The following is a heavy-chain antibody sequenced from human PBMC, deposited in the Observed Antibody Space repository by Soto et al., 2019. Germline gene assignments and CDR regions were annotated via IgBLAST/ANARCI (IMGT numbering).Heavy chain of an antibody. D-gene: IGHD3-10*01. CDR2: ISSSSTI. CDR3: ARGESLLWFGELYYFDY. J-gene: IGHJ4*02. V-gene: IGHV3-48*01. CDR1: GFTFSSYS. Sequence: PGGSLRLSCAASGFTFSSYSMNWVRQAPGKGLEWVSYISSSSTIYYADSVKGRFTISRDNAKNSLYLQMNSLRAEDMAVYYCARGESLLWFGELYYFDYWGQGTLVTVSS.